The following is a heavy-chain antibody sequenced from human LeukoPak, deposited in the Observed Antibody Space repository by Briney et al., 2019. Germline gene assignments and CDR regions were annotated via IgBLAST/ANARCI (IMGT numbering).Heavy chain of an antibody. V-gene: IGHV4-34*01. D-gene: IGHD4-17*01. CDR1: GGSFSGYY. CDR3: ARLGPYGDYRRRFLDY. J-gene: IGHJ4*02. CDR2: INHSGST. Sequence: SETLSLTCAVYGGSFSGYYWSWIRHPPGKGLECIGDINHSGSTNHNPSLKSRVTISVATSKNQFSLKLSSATAAHTAVYYCARLGPYGDYRRRFLDYWGQGTQVAASS.